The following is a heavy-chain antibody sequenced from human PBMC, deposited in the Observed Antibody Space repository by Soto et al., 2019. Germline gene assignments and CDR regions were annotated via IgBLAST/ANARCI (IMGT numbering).Heavy chain of an antibody. V-gene: IGHV3-30*18. CDR1: GFTFSSYG. J-gene: IGHJ4*02. CDR2: ISYDGSNK. CDR3: AKDGWGYYDFWSGYGYYFDY. D-gene: IGHD3-3*01. Sequence: GGSLRLSCAASGFTFSSYGMHWVRQAPGKGLEWLAVISYDGSNKYYADSVKGRFTISRDNSKNTLYLQMNSLRAEDTAVYYCAKDGWGYYDFWSGYGYYFDYWGQGTLVTVSS.